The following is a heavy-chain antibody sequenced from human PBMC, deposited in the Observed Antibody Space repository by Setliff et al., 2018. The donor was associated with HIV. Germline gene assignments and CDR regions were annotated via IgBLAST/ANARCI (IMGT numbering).Heavy chain of an antibody. Sequence: SETLSLTCTVSGGSISSSSYYWGWIRQPPGKGLQWIGSIYYRGSTYYNPSLKSRVTISVDTSKNQFSLKLRSVTAADTALYYFARGRYRSRWYASDHYYIDVWGKGTTVTVSS. V-gene: IGHV4-39*01. CDR1: GGSISSSSYY. CDR3: ARGRYRSRWYASDHYYIDV. J-gene: IGHJ6*03. CDR2: IYYRGST. D-gene: IGHD6-13*01.